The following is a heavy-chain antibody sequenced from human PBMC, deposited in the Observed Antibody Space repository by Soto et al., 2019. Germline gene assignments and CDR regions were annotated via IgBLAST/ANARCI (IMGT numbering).Heavy chain of an antibody. CDR3: TQGVVTRQLPNHLDSGMDG. D-gene: IGHD3-10*01. V-gene: IGHV1-46*01. J-gene: IGHJ6*02. CDR2: IDPSEVST. CDR1: GYLFTTYS. Sequence: QEHLVQYGTEVKKPGVSVTISGQASGYLFTTYSMHWVAQVPGQALQWMVIIDPSEVSTIYAQQFQDRLTLTRDTSTNTVYIDLTSLRSEDTAMYYCTQGVVTRQLPNHLDSGMDGWGQGNTVIVSS.